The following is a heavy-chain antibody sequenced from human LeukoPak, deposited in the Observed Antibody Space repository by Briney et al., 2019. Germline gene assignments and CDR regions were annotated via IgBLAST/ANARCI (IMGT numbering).Heavy chain of an antibody. J-gene: IGHJ3*02. Sequence: GGSLRLSCAASGFTFSSYSMNWVRQAPGKGLEWVSYISSSSSTIYYADSVKGRFTISRDNAKNSLYLQMNSLRAEDTAVYYCARVPGYCSSTSCSDAFDIWGQGTMVTVSS. CDR2: ISSSSSTI. CDR1: GFTFSSYS. D-gene: IGHD2-2*01. CDR3: ARVPGYCSSTSCSDAFDI. V-gene: IGHV3-48*01.